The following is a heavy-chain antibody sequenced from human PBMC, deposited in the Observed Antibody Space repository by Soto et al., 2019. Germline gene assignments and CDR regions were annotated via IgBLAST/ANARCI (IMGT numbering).Heavy chain of an antibody. CDR2: IYPGDSDT. V-gene: IGHV5-51*01. J-gene: IGHJ5*01. Sequence: GESLKISCKGSGYSFSSYWIGWVRQMPGKGLEWMGIIYPGDSDTRSSPSFQGQVPISADESISTAYLQWSSLKASDTAMYYCARHGSIGARQNWFDSWGQGTLVTVSS. CDR3: ARHGSIGARQNWFDS. CDR1: GYSFSSYW. D-gene: IGHD6-6*01.